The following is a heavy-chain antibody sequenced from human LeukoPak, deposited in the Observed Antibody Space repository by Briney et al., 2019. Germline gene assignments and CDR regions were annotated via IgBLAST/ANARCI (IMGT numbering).Heavy chain of an antibody. D-gene: IGHD3-10*01. Sequence: ASVKVSCKVSGYTLTELSMHWVRQAPGKGLEWMGGFDPEDGETIYAQKFQGRVTMTEDTSTDTAYMELSSLRSEDTAVYYCARDLKSGVGFGESGAWFDPWGQGTLVTVSS. J-gene: IGHJ5*02. CDR3: ARDLKSGVGFGESGAWFDP. CDR2: FDPEDGET. CDR1: GYTLTELS. V-gene: IGHV1-24*01.